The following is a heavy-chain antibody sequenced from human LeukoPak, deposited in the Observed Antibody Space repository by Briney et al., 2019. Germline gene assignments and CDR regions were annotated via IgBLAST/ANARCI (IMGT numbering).Heavy chain of an antibody. J-gene: IGHJ4*02. D-gene: IGHD3-16*01. CDR2: ISSESSST. V-gene: IGHV3-48*01. CDR3: VRDLNWAFDY. CDR1: GFTFSRYT. Sequence: PGGSLRLSCAASGFTFSRYTMNWVRQAPGKELEWISNISSESSSTTYTGSVKGRFTISRDNAKNSLYLQINSLRAEDTAVYYCVRDLNWAFDYWGQGTLVTVSS.